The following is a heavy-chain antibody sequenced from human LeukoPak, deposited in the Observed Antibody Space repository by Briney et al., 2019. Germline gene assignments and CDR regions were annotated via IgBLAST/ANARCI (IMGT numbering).Heavy chain of an antibody. D-gene: IGHD5-18*01. CDR3: ARDRGVDTAMVSSWFDP. CDR2: ISAYNGNT. J-gene: IGHJ5*02. CDR1: GYTFTSYG. V-gene: IGHV1-18*01. Sequence: ASVKVSCKASGYTFTSYGISWVRQAPGQGPEWMGWISAYNGNTNYAQKLQGRVTMTTDTSTSTAYMELRSLRSDDTAVYYCARDRGVDTAMVSSWFDPWGQGTLVTVSS.